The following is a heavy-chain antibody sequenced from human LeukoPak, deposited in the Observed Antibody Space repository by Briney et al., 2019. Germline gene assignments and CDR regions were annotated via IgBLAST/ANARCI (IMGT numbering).Heavy chain of an antibody. CDR1: RFTFSSYG. D-gene: IGHD1-26*01. J-gene: IGHJ4*02. CDR2: ISYDGSNK. Sequence: GGSLRLSCAASRFTFSSYGMHWVRQAPGKGLEWVAVISYDGSNKYYADSVKGRFTISRDNSKNTLYLQMNSLRAEDTAVYYCAKASTRGSYSPFDYWGQGTLVTVSS. CDR3: AKASTRGSYSPFDY. V-gene: IGHV3-30*18.